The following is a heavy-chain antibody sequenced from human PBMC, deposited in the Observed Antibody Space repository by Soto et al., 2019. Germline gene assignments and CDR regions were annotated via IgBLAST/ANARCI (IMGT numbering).Heavy chain of an antibody. CDR1: GYTFTSYG. CDR2: ISAYNGNT. D-gene: IGHD6-19*01. Sequence: GASVKVSCKASGYTFTSYGISWVRQAPGQGLEWMGWISAYNGNTNYAQKLQGRVTMTTDTSTSTAYMELRSLRSDDTAVYYCARDRVAVAGPSRFDYWGQGTLVTVSS. J-gene: IGHJ4*02. CDR3: ARDRVAVAGPSRFDY. V-gene: IGHV1-18*01.